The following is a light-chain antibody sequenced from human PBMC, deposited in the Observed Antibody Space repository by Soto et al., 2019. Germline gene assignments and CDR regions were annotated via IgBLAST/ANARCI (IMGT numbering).Light chain of an antibody. CDR2: EAS. Sequence: DIQMTQSPSTLSASVGDRVTITCRASQSISTWWAWYQQKSGKAPKPLIYEASSLGSGVPSRFSGSGSGTEFTLTISSLQPDDFATYYCQHQRTFGQGTKVDIK. CDR3: QHQRT. CDR1: QSISTW. J-gene: IGKJ1*01. V-gene: IGKV1-5*03.